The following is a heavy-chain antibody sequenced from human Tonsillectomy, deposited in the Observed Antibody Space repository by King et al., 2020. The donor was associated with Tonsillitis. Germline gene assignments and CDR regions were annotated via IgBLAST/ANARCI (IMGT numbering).Heavy chain of an antibody. D-gene: IGHD4-23*01. J-gene: IGHJ6*02. Sequence: VQLVESGGGVVQPGRSLRLSCAASGFTFSSYAMHWVRQAPGKGLEWVAVISYDGSNKYYADSVKGRFTISRDNSKNTLYLQMNSLRAEDTAVYYCAREGVTHKNYYYGMDVWGQGTTVTVSS. V-gene: IGHV3-30-3*01. CDR2: ISYDGSNK. CDR3: AREGVTHKNYYYGMDV. CDR1: GFTFSSYA.